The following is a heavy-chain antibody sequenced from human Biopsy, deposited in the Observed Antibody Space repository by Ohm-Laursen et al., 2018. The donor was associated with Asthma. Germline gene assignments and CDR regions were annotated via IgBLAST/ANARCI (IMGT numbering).Heavy chain of an antibody. J-gene: IGHJ3*02. CDR1: GFVFSQCG. CDR3: ARESGQDSGGTGAFDR. Sequence: SLRLSCAASGFVFSQCGMHWVRQAPGKGLEWVALISSDGRNKYYKDSVKGRFTISRDNSKLRLYLEINSLRVEDSAVYYCARESGQDSGGTGAFDRWGQGIMVAVSS. CDR2: ISSDGRNK. V-gene: IGHV3-30*03. D-gene: IGHD4-23*01.